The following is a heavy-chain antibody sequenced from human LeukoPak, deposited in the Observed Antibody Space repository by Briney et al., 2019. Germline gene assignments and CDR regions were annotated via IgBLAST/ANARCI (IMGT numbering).Heavy chain of an antibody. D-gene: IGHD2-15*01. CDR3: ARDAMYCSGGSCYYFDY. Sequence: SGTLSLTCTVSGGSISSSSYYWGWIRQPPGKGLEWIGSIYYSGSTYYNPSLKSRVTISVDTSKNQFSLKLSSVTAADTAVYYCARDAMYCSGGSCYYFDYWGQGTLVTVSS. CDR2: IYYSGST. J-gene: IGHJ4*02. CDR1: GGSISSSSYY. V-gene: IGHV4-39*07.